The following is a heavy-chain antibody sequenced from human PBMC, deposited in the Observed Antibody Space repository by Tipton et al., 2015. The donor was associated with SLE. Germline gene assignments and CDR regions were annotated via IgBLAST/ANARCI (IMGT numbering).Heavy chain of an antibody. CDR2: IDPSDSDT. CDR1: GYSFTNYW. CDR3: ARDDGPGIYGGNSPFDY. D-gene: IGHD4-23*01. Sequence: QLVQSGAEVKKPGESLRISCKGSGYSFTNYWITWVRQMPGKGLEWMGRIDPSDSDTNYSPSFQGHVTISADKSISTAYLQWSSLKASDSAMYYCARDDGPGIYGGNSPFDYWGQVTLVTVSS. J-gene: IGHJ4*02. V-gene: IGHV5-10-1*01.